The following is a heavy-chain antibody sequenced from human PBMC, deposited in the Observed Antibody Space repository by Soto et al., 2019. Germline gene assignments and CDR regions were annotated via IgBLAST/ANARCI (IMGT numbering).Heavy chain of an antibody. CDR3: ARHGSY. J-gene: IGHJ4*02. CDR1: GVSITNTSYY. V-gene: IGHV4-39*01. Sequence: QLQLQESGPGLVKPSETLSLTCTVSGVSITNTSYYWGWIRQPPGKGLEWIGTIYFSGSTFYNPSLKSRLTISVDTSKNQFSLRLSSATAAYTAVYYCARHGSYWGQGTLVAVSS. CDR2: IYFSGST.